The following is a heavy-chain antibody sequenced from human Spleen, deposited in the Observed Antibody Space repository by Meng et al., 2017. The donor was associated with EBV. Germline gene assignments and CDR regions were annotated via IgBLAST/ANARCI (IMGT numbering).Heavy chain of an antibody. CDR3: ANLRGY. Sequence: VQLVGFGGGLVKPGWSLRLSCAASGFSFSTYCMIWVRQPPGKGLEWVSSISDTSKYIFYTDSVKGRFTISRDNAKNSLYLQLNSLRVEDTGMYFCANLRGYWGQGTLVTVSS. CDR2: ISDTSKYI. V-gene: IGHV3-21*04. CDR1: GFSFSTYC. J-gene: IGHJ4*02.